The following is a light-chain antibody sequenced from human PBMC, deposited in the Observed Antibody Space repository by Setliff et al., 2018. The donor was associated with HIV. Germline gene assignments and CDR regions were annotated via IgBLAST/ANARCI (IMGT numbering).Light chain of an antibody. CDR2: EIK. Sequence: QSVLTQPPSVSGSPGQSVTISCTGTSSDVGSYNRVSWYQQPPGTAPKLMIYEIKYRPSGVPDRFSGSKSGNTASLTISGLQAEDEADYYCSSYTSISTYVFGTGTKVTVL. V-gene: IGLV2-18*02. CDR1: SSDVGSYNR. J-gene: IGLJ1*01. CDR3: SSYTSISTYV.